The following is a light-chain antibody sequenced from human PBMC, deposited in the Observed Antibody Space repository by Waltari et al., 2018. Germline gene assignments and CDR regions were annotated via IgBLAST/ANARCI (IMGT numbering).Light chain of an antibody. J-gene: IGLJ2*01. CDR1: SSDVGGYNY. Sequence: QSALTQPASVSGSPGQSITISCTGTSSDVGGYNYVLWYQQHPGKAPKLMIYDVSKRPSGVSNRFSGSKSGNTASLTISGLQAEDEADYYCSSYTSSSTSVVFGGGTKLTVL. CDR2: DVS. CDR3: SSYTSSSTSVV. V-gene: IGLV2-14*01.